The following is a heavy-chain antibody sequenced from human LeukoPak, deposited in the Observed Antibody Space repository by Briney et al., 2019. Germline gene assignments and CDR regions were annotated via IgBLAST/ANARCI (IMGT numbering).Heavy chain of an antibody. Sequence: SETLSLTWTVSGGSISSYYWSWIRQPPGKGLEWIGYIYYSGSTNYNPSLKSRVTISVDTSKNQFSLKLSSVTAADTAVYYCARHRWVVPAAKIWYFDLWGRGTLVTVSS. CDR3: ARHRWVVPAAKIWYFDL. V-gene: IGHV4-59*08. CDR2: IYYSGST. J-gene: IGHJ2*01. D-gene: IGHD2-2*01. CDR1: GGSISSYY.